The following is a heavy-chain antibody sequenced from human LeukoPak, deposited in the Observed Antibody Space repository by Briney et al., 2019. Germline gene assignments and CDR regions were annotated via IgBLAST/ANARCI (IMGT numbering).Heavy chain of an antibody. Sequence: PGGSLRLSCAASRLIVSSNYMAWVRQAPGKGLEWVPVIYSGGNTYYADSVKGRFTISRDNSKNTLYLQMNSLRAEDTAVYYCARDRGWFDPWGLGTLVTVSS. J-gene: IGHJ5*02. V-gene: IGHV3-66*01. CDR1: RLIVSSNY. CDR2: IYSGGNT. CDR3: ARDRGWFDP.